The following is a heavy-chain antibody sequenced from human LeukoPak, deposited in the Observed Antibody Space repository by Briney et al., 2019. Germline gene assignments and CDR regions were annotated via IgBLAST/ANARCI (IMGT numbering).Heavy chain of an antibody. CDR1: GFTFSSCA. V-gene: IGHV3-23*01. Sequence: GGSLRLSCAASGFTFSSCAMSWVRQAPGKGLEWVSAISGRGGSTYYADSVKGRFTISRDNSKNTLYLQMNSLRAEDTAVYYCAKDFAPSYYYDSSGYWLFDYWGQGTLVTVSS. D-gene: IGHD3-22*01. CDR2: ISGRGGST. J-gene: IGHJ4*02. CDR3: AKDFAPSYYYDSSGYWLFDY.